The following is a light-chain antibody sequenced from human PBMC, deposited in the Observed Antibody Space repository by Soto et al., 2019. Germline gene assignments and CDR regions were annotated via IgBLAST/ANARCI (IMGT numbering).Light chain of an antibody. CDR2: GAS. V-gene: IGKV3-15*01. Sequence: EIVMTQSPATLSLSPGERATLSCRASQSVSSNVAWYQQIPGQTPRLLIYGASTRATGIPVRFSGSGSGTEFTITISSLQSEDFPVYYCHQYDDGPYTFRQAT. J-gene: IGKJ2*01. CDR1: QSVSSN. CDR3: HQYDDGPYT.